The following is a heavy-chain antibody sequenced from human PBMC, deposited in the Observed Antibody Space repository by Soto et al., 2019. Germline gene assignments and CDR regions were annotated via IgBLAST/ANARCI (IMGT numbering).Heavy chain of an antibody. CDR1: GFTFSSYS. Sequence: GGSLRLSCAASGFTFSSYSMNWVRQAPGKGLEWVSSISSSSSYIYYADSVKGRFTISRDNAKNSLYLQMNSLRAEDTAVYYCARDPTDYSNSLAYPDVWGKGTTVTVSS. CDR2: ISSSSSYI. J-gene: IGHJ6*04. V-gene: IGHV3-21*01. D-gene: IGHD4-4*01. CDR3: ARDPTDYSNSLAYPDV.